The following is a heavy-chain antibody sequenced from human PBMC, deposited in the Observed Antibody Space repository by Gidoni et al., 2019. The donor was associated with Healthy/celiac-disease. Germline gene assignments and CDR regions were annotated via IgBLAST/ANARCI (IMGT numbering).Heavy chain of an antibody. CDR2: IAYDGSNK. CDR1: GFTFSSYA. Sequence: QVLLVESGGGVVQPGRSLRLSCADSGFTFSSYAMHRVRQAPGKGLEWVAVIAYDGSNKYYAYSVKGRFTISRDNSKNTLYLQMNSLRAEDTAVYYCARAPQLVTLGGGYYYYGMDVWGQGTTVTVSS. CDR3: ARAPQLVTLGGGYYYYGMDV. D-gene: IGHD6-13*01. J-gene: IGHJ6*02. V-gene: IGHV3-30-3*01.